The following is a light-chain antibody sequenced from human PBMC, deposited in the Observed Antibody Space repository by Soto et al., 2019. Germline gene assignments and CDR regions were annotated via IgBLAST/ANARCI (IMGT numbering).Light chain of an antibody. CDR3: SSYTRTNSHV. CDR1: GSDVGGYNY. CDR2: EVA. Sequence: QSVLTQPASVSGSPGQSSTISCTGTGSDVGGYNYVSWYQHHPGKAPKLMIYEVADRPSGVSSRFSGSKSGNTASLTISGLQAEDEADYYCSSYTRTNSHVFGTGTKVTVL. V-gene: IGLV2-14*01. J-gene: IGLJ1*01.